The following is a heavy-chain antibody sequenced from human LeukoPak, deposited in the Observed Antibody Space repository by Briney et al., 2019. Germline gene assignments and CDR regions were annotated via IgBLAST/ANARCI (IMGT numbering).Heavy chain of an antibody. CDR3: ARVNHSKNLYFQH. CDR2: INPNSGGT. V-gene: IGHV1-2*02. Sequence: GASVKVSCKASGYTFTGYYMHWVRQAPGQGLEWMGWINPNSGGTNYAQKFQGRVTMTRDTSISTACMELSRLRSDDTAVYYCARVNHSKNLYFQHWGQGTLVTVSS. CDR1: GYTFTGYY. D-gene: IGHD1-14*01. J-gene: IGHJ1*01.